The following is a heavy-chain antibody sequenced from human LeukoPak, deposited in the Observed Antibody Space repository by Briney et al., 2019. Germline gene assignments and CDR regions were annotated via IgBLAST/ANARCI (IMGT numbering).Heavy chain of an antibody. V-gene: IGHV4-34*01. J-gene: IGHJ4*02. D-gene: IGHD6-19*01. CDR3: ARRGTGSGWLLRDFDY. Sequence: SETLSLTCAVYGGSFSGYYWSWIRQPPGKGLEWIGEINHSGSTNYNPSLKSRVTISVDTSKNQFSLKLSSVTAADTAVYYCARRGTGSGWLLRDFDYWGQGTLVTVSS. CDR1: GGSFSGYY. CDR2: INHSGST.